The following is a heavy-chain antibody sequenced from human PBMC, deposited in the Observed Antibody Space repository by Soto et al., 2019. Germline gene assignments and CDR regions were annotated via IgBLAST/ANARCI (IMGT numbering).Heavy chain of an antibody. J-gene: IGHJ4*02. CDR3: ARWGTTGGFDL. CDR1: GFMFKSYV. V-gene: IGHV3-30*19. Sequence: QLQLVESGGGVVQPGTSLRLSCTASGFMFKSYVMHWVRQAPGKGLEWVALTSYNGNDKYYGVSVKGRFTVSRDNSKNTLHLQMDSLSPEDTALYYCARWGTTGGFDLWGQGTLVSVSS. D-gene: IGHD3-16*01. CDR2: TSYNGNDK.